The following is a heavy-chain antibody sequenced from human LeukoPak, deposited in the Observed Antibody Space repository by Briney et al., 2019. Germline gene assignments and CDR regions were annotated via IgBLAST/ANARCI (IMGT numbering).Heavy chain of an antibody. CDR2: LYSGGNT. CDR3: AREGASSSFGY. CDR1: GFTVSSNY. V-gene: IGHV3-53*01. J-gene: IGHJ4*02. Sequence: AGGSLRLSCVVSGFTVSSNYMSWVRQAPGKGLEWVSVLYSGGNTYHADSVKGRFTISRDNSKNTQYLQMNSLRAEDTAVYYCAREGASSSFGYWGQGTLVTVSS. D-gene: IGHD6-13*01.